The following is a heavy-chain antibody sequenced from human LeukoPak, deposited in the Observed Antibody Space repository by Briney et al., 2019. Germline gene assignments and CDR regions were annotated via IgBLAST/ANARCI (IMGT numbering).Heavy chain of an antibody. D-gene: IGHD6-13*01. CDR3: ARGEQQLVPNY. Sequence: GGSLRLSCAASGFTVSSNYMSWVRQAPGKGLEWVSVIYSGGSTYYADSVKGRFTISRDNSKNTLYLQMNSLRAEDTAVYYYARGEQQLVPNYWGQGTLVTVSS. CDR2: IYSGGST. J-gene: IGHJ4*02. V-gene: IGHV3-66*02. CDR1: GFTVSSNY.